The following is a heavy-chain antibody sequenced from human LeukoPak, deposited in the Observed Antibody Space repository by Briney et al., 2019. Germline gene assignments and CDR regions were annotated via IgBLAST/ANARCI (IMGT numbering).Heavy chain of an antibody. CDR1: GYTFTGYY. V-gene: IGHV1-2*02. Sequence: GASVKVSCKASGYTFTGYYMHWVRQAPGQGLEWMGWINPNSGDTNYAQKFQGRVTMTRDTSISTAYMELSRLRSDDTAVYYCAREAWNYEYGYWGQGTLVTVSS. D-gene: IGHD1-7*01. CDR2: INPNSGDT. CDR3: AREAWNYEYGY. J-gene: IGHJ4*02.